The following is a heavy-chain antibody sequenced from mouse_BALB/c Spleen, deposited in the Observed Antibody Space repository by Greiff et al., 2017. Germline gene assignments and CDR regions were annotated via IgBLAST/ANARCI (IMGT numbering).Heavy chain of an antibody. CDR2: IYPGDGDT. Sequence: QGQLKQSGPELVKPGASVKISCKASGYAFSSSWMNWVKQRPGQGLEWIGRIYPGDGDTNYNGKFKGKATLTADKSSSTAYMQLSSLTSVDSAVYFCARLGGNYLYYYAMDYWGQGTSVTVSS. CDR1: GYAFSSSW. CDR3: ARLGGNYLYYYAMDY. J-gene: IGHJ4*01. V-gene: IGHV1-82*01. D-gene: IGHD2-1*01.